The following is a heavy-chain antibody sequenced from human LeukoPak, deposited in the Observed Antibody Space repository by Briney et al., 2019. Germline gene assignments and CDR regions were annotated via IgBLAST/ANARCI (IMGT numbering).Heavy chain of an antibody. Sequence: SQTLSLTCTVSGGSISSVDYYWSWLRQPPGRGLEWIGYFYYSGSTNYSPSLKSRVTISVDTSKNQFSLKLISVTAADTAVYYCARDDSGSYHQLGVWGQGTTVTVSS. CDR2: FYYSGST. D-gene: IGHD1-26*01. V-gene: IGHV4-61*08. CDR1: GGSISSVDYY. J-gene: IGHJ6*02. CDR3: ARDDSGSYHQLGV.